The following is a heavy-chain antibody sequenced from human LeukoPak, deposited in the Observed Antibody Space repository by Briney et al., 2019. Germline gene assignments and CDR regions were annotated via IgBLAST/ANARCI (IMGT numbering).Heavy chain of an antibody. V-gene: IGHV4-59*01. CDR2: IYYSGST. J-gene: IGHJ4*02. Sequence: PSETLSLTCTVSGGSISSYYWSWIRQPPGKGLEWIGYIYYSGSTNYNPSLKSRVTISVDTSKNQFSLKLSSVTAADTAVYYCARGQDDFWSGYPAGYFDYWGQGTLVTVSS. D-gene: IGHD3-3*01. CDR1: GGSISSYY. CDR3: ARGQDDFWSGYPAGYFDY.